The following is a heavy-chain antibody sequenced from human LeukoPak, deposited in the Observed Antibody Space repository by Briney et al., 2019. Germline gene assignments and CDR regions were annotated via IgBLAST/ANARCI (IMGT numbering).Heavy chain of an antibody. V-gene: IGHV4-59*01. CDR3: ARAGVRDWYFDL. CDR2: IYYSGST. CDR1: GGSISSYY. D-gene: IGHD1-1*01. J-gene: IGHJ2*01. Sequence: KPSETLSLTCTVSGGSISSYYWSWIRRPPGKGLEWIGYIYYSGSTNYNPSLKSRVTISVDTSKNQFSLKLRSVTAADTAVYYCARAGVRDWYFDLWGRGTLVTVSS.